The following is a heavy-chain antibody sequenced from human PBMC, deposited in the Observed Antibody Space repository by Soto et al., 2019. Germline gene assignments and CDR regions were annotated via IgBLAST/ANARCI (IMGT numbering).Heavy chain of an antibody. CDR2: ISYDGSNK. D-gene: IGHD2-15*01. V-gene: IGHV3-30-3*01. J-gene: IGHJ4*02. Sequence: QVQLVESGGGVVQPGRSLRLSCAASGFTFSSYAMHWVRQAPGKGLEWVAVISYDGSNKYYADSVKGRFTISRDNSKNTLYLQMNSLRAEDTAVYYCARDLCSGGSCYSWDYWGQGTLVTVSS. CDR1: GFTFSSYA. CDR3: ARDLCSGGSCYSWDY.